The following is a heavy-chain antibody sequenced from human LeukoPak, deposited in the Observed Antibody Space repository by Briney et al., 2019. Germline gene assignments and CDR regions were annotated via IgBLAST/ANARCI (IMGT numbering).Heavy chain of an antibody. CDR2: IIPIFGTA. CDR3: ASPGGYYYDSSGYGNY. V-gene: IGHV1-69*01. D-gene: IGHD3-22*01. J-gene: IGHJ4*02. Sequence: SSVKVSCKASGGTFSSYAISWVRQAPGQGLEWMGGIIPIFGTANYAQKFQGRVTITADEFTSTAYMELSSLRSEDTAVYYCASPGGYYYDSSGYGNYWGQGTLVTVSS. CDR1: GGTFSSYA.